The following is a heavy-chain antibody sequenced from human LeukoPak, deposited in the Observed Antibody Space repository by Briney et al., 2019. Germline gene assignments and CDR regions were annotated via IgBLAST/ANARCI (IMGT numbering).Heavy chain of an antibody. D-gene: IGHD2/OR15-2a*01. J-gene: IGHJ4*02. CDR2: IYSGGST. CDR1: GFTVSSNY. V-gene: IGHV3-66*01. CDR3: ARDSFAPS. Sequence: PGGSLRLSCVVSGFTVSSNYMSWVRQAPGKGLEWVSVIYSGGSTYYADSVKGRLAISRDNSKNTLYLQMNSLRVEDTAVYYCARDSFAPSWGQGTLVTVSS.